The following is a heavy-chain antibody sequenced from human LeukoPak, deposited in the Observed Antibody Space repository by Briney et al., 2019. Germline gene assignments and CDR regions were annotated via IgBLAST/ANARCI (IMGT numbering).Heavy chain of an antibody. J-gene: IGHJ4*02. D-gene: IGHD3-10*01. CDR1: GFTFSVYG. CDR3: AKDLWSDY. V-gene: IGHV3-30*02. Sequence: GGSLRLSCAASGFTFSVYGMHWVRQGPGKGLEWVTFIRDDGSNKYYADSVKGRFTISRDNSKNILYLQMNSLRPEDTAVYYCAKDLWSDYWGQGTLVTVSS. CDR2: IRDDGSNK.